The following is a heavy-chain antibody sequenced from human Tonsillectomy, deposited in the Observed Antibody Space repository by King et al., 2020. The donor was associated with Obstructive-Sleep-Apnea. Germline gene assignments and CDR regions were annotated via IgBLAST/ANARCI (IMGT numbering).Heavy chain of an antibody. CDR3: VNNYDFWSGYYPYGLDV. CDR2: ISSSSSTT. D-gene: IGHD3-3*01. CDR1: GFTFTSYS. J-gene: IGHJ6*02. V-gene: IGHV3-48*04. Sequence: VQLVESGGRLVQPGGSLRLSCVASGFTFTSYSMNWVRQAPGKGLEWISHISSSSSTTYYADSVKGRFTISRDNAKNSLYLQMNSLRAEDTAVYYCVNNYDFWSGYYPYGLDVWGQGTTVTVSS.